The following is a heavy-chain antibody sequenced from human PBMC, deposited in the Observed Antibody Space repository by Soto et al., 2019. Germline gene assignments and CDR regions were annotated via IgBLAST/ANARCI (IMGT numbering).Heavy chain of an antibody. D-gene: IGHD6-13*01. CDR2: ISYDGSND. J-gene: IGHJ4*02. V-gene: IGHV3-30*04. CDR3: AREGDASSWYRFEV. Sequence: GGSLRLSCTASGFNFRGYAMHWVRQAPGQGLEWVALISYDGSNDYYADSVKGRFTISRDNSKNTLFLQINTLRPDDTAVYYWAREGDASSWYRFEVWGQGTPVTVSS. CDR1: GFNFRGYA.